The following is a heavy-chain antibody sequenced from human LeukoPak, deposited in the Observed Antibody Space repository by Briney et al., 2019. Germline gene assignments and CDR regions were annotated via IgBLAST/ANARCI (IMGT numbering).Heavy chain of an antibody. CDR2: ISGSGGAT. CDR3: ARGGVDYYGSGTYYLMYYFDY. J-gene: IGHJ4*02. Sequence: GGSLRLSCAASGFTFNTHGMSWVRQAPGKGLEWVSGISGSGGATYYADSVKGRFTISRDDPHNTLHLQMNSLRAEDTAVYFCARGGVDYYGSGTYYLMYYFDYWGQGALVTVSS. V-gene: IGHV3-23*01. CDR1: GFTFNTHG. D-gene: IGHD3-10*01.